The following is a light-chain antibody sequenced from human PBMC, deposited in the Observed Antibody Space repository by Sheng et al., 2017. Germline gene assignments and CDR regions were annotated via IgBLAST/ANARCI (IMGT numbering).Light chain of an antibody. J-gene: IGKJ1*01. Sequence: DIQMTQSPSSLSASVGDRVTITCRASQGISNYLAWYQQKPGKVPKLLIYGASTLQSGVPXRFSGSGSGTDFTLTISSLQPEDVATYYCHNYNVAPRTFGQGTNGGNQT. V-gene: IGKV1-27*01. CDR2: GAS. CDR3: HNYNVAPRT. CDR1: QGISNY.